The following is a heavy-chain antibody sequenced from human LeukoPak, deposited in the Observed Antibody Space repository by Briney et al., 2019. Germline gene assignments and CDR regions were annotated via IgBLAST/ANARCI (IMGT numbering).Heavy chain of an antibody. J-gene: IGHJ4*02. CDR2: IYDSGST. Sequence: SETLSLTCTVSGGSISDNNWSWIRQPPGKGLEWIGNIYDSGSTNYNSSLKSRVTISVDTSKNQVSLKLSSVTAADTAVYYCARGGYYFAYWGQGTVVTVSS. CDR3: ARGGYYFAY. V-gene: IGHV4-59*01. CDR1: GGSISDNN.